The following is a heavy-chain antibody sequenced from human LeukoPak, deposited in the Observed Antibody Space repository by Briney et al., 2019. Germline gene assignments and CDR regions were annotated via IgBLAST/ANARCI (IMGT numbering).Heavy chain of an antibody. CDR2: ISPSGGST. CDR1: GYTFTSYA. V-gene: IGHV1-46*01. Sequence: ASVKVSCKASGYTFTSYAMHWVRQAPGQGPEWMGVISPSGGSTIYAQKFKGRVTLTRDMSTSTDYLELSSLRSEDTAVYYCARYSSGRPPFDYWGQGTLVTVSS. J-gene: IGHJ4*02. D-gene: IGHD3-22*01. CDR3: ARYSSGRPPFDY.